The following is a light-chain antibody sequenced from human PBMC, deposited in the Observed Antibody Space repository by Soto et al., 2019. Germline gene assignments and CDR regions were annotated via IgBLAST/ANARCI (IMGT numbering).Light chain of an antibody. CDR2: TAS. Sequence: AIRVSQSPSLLSASTGDRVTITCRASQGMCSYLDWYRQKPGKAPNLLIHTASTLQSGVPSRFSGSGSGTEFTLTISSLQPEDVGTYYCQQRNRYPITFGQGTRLEIK. J-gene: IGKJ5*01. CDR3: QQRNRYPIT. CDR1: QGMCSY. V-gene: IGKV1-8*01.